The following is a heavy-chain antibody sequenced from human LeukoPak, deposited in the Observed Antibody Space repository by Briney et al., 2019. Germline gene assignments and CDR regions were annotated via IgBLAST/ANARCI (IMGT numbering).Heavy chain of an antibody. V-gene: IGHV4-61*01. CDR1: GGSVSSGSYY. CDR2: IYYSGST. D-gene: IGHD3-22*01. Sequence: PSETLSLTCTVSGGSVSSGSYYWSWIRQPPGKGLEWIGYIYYSGSTNYNPSLKSRVTISVDTSKNQFSLKLSSVTAADTAVYYCARDSYDSSGYYYGSLGTGAFDIWGQGTMVTVSS. J-gene: IGHJ3*02. CDR3: ARDSYDSSGYYYGSLGTGAFDI.